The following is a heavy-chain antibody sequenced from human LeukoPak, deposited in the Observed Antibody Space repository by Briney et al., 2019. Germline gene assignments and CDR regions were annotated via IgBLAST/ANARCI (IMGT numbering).Heavy chain of an antibody. CDR2: IKQDGSKK. CDR1: GFPFSSYW. J-gene: IGHJ6*02. CDR3: ARDYSNYYGMDV. V-gene: IGHV3-7*01. D-gene: IGHD2-21*01. Sequence: SGGSLRLSCVASGFPFSSYWMTWVRQAPGKGLEWVANIKQDGSKKSYVDSVKGRFTISRDNAKNSLYLQMNSLRAEDTAVYYCARDYSNYYGMDVWGQGTTVTVSS.